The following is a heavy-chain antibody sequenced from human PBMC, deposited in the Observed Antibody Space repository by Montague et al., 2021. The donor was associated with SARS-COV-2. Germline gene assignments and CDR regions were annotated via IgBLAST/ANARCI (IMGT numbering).Heavy chain of an antibody. CDR2: RSNK. J-gene: IGHJ4*02. Sequence: RSNKYYADSVNGRFTISRDNSKNTLYLQMNSLRAEDTAVYYCASSRWLRLLASPLDYWGQGTLVTVAA. V-gene: IGHV3-30-3*01. CDR3: ASSRWLRLLASPLDY. D-gene: IGHD5-12*01.